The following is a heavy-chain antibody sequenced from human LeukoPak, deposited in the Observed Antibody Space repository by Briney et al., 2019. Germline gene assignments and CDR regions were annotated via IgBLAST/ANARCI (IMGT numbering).Heavy chain of an antibody. CDR3: ARDSSISPFDY. Sequence: PGRSLRLSCAASGFTFSSYAMHWVRQAPGKGLEWVAVISYDGSNKYYADSVKGRFTISRDNSKNTLYLQMNSLRAEDTAVYYCARDSSISPFDYWGQGTLVTVSS. D-gene: IGHD2-15*01. V-gene: IGHV3-30*14. CDR1: GFTFSSYA. CDR2: ISYDGSNK. J-gene: IGHJ4*02.